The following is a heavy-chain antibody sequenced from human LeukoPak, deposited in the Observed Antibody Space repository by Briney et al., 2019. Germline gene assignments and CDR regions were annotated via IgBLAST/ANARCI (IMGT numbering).Heavy chain of an antibody. J-gene: IGHJ4*02. CDR3: ARDNPTSNYYDSSGKYRGDY. CDR1: GFTFSSYS. CDR2: ISSSSSYI. Sequence: GGSLRLSCAASGFTFSSYSMNWVRQAPGKGLGWVSSISSSSSYIYYADSVKGRFTISRDNAKNSLYLQMNSLRAEDTAVYYCARDNPTSNYYDSSGKYRGDYWGQGTLVTVSS. D-gene: IGHD3-22*01. V-gene: IGHV3-21*01.